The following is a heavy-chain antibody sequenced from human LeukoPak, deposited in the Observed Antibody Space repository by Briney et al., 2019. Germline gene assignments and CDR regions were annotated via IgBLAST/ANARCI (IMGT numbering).Heavy chain of an antibody. J-gene: IGHJ6*04. CDR1: GGTFSSYA. CDR3: ARGVPHSSSKGMDV. V-gene: IGHV1-69*05. CDR2: IIPIFGTA. D-gene: IGHD6-6*01. Sequence: ASVKVSCKASGGTFSSYAISWVQQAPGQGLEWMGGIIPIFGTANYAQKFQGRVTITTDESTSTAYMELSSLRSEDTAVYYCARGVPHSSSKGMDVWGKGTTVTVS.